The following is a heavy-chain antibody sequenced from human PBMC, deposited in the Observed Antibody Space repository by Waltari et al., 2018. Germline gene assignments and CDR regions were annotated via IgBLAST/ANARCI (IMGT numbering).Heavy chain of an antibody. Sequence: EVQLVESGGGLVQPGGSLRLSCAASGFTFSDHYMDWVRQAPGKGLELVGRTRNKANSYTTEYAASVKGRFTVSRDESRDSLYLQMTSLKTEDTAVYYCARGYHSFDVWGQGTMVTVSS. CDR2: TRNKANSYTT. V-gene: IGHV3-72*01. CDR3: ARGYHSFDV. CDR1: GFTFSDHY. D-gene: IGHD1-20*01. J-gene: IGHJ3*01.